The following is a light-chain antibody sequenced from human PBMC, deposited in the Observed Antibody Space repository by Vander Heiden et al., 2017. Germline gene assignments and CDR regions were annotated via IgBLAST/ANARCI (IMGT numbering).Light chain of an antibody. CDR1: QDIDDY. CDR2: TTS. J-gene: IGKJ4*01. CDR3: QQTDNAIRNT. Sequence: DIQMTQSPSSLSASVGDRVTITCRASQDIDDYLNWYQQKPGKAPHLLIYTTSNLRSGVPSRFSGSRYGTVFTLTINSLQPEDFAPYYCQQTDNAIRNTFGGGTKVDLK. V-gene: IGKV1-39*01.